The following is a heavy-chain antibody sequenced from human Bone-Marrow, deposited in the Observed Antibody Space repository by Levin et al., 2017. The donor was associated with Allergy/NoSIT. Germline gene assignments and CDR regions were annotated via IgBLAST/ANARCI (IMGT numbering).Heavy chain of an antibody. CDR1: GYTFTSYD. Sequence: GESLKISCKASGYTFTSYDINWVRQATGQGLEWMGWMNPNSGNTGYAQKFQGRVTMTRNTSISTAYMELSSLRSEDTAVYYCAREIARIAGYYYYYGMDVWGQGTTVTVSS. J-gene: IGHJ6*02. CDR2: MNPNSGNT. CDR3: AREIARIAGYYYYYGMDV. D-gene: IGHD6-13*01. V-gene: IGHV1-8*01.